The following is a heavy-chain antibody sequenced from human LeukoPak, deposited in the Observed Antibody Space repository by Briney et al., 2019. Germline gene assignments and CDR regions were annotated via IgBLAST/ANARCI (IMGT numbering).Heavy chain of an antibody. V-gene: IGHV3-21*01. CDR3: ARDLSSSSTAYLQH. CDR2: INSNSNM. J-gene: IGHJ1*01. Sequence: GGSLRLSCAASGFTFNIYWMSWVRQAPGKGLEWVSSINSNSNMYYADSVKGRFTISRDNAKNSLHLQMNSLRAEDTAVYYCARDLSSSSTAYLQHWGQGTLVTVSS. D-gene: IGHD6-6*01. CDR1: GFTFNIYW.